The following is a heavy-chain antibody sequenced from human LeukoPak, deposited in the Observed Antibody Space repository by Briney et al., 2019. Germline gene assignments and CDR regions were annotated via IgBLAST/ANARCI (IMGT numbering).Heavy chain of an antibody. J-gene: IGHJ3*02. Sequence: PGGSLRLSCAASGFTFSSYDMNWVRQAPGKGLEWVSYISSSGSTRYYADSVKGRFTISRDNAKNTLYLQMHSLRAEDTAVYDCARPNMVRGVSDAFDIWGQGTMVTVSS. CDR2: ISSSGSTR. D-gene: IGHD3-10*01. V-gene: IGHV3-48*03. CDR3: ARPNMVRGVSDAFDI. CDR1: GFTFSSYD.